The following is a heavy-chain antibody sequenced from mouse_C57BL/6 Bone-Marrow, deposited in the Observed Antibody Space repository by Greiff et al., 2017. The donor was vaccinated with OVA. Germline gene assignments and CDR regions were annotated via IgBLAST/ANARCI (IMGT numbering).Heavy chain of an antibody. V-gene: IGHV1-81*01. Sequence: QVQLQQSGAELPRPGASVKLSCKASGYTFTSYGISWVKQRTGQGLEWIGEIYPRSGNTYYNEKFKGKATLTADKSSSTAYMELRSLTSEDSAVYFCARGSFAYWGQGTLVTVSA. J-gene: IGHJ3*01. CDR2: IYPRSGNT. CDR3: ARGSFAY. CDR1: GYTFTSYG.